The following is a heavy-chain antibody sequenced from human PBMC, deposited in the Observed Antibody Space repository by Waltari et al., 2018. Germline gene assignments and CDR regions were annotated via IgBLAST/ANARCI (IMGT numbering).Heavy chain of an antibody. V-gene: IGHV5-51*03. D-gene: IGHD1-26*01. Sequence: EVQLVQSGAEVKKPGESLKISCKGSGYSFTSYWIGWVPQMPGKGLEWMGIIYPGDSDTRYSPSFQGQVTISADKSISTAYLQWSSLKASDTAMYYCARPLVGATPLDAFDIWGQGTMVTVSS. J-gene: IGHJ3*02. CDR3: ARPLVGATPLDAFDI. CDR2: IYPGDSDT. CDR1: GYSFTSYW.